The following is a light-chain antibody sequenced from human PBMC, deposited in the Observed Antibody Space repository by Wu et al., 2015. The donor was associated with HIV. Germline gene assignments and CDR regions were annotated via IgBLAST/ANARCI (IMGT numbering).Light chain of an antibody. CDR2: GAS. V-gene: IGKV3-20*01. CDR1: QSVSSY. J-gene: IGKJ2*01. Sequence: EIVLTQSPATLSLSPGERATLSCRASQSVSSYLAWYQQKPGQAPRLLIYGASSRATGIPDRLSGSGSGADFTLTISRLEPEDSAVYYCQQYATSPHTFGQGTKLEIK. CDR3: QQYATSPHT.